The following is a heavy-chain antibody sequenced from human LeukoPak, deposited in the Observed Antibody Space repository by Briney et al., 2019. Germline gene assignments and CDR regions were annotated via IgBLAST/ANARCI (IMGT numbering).Heavy chain of an antibody. CDR2: IYYTGST. Sequence: PSETLSLTCTVSGGSISSYYWSWVRQPPGKGLEWIGYIYYTGSTNYNPSLKSRVTTSVDTSKNQFSLKLSSVTAADTAVYYCARQDSGSYLNPLHIWGQGTTVTVSS. CDR3: ARQDSGSYLNPLHI. V-gene: IGHV4-59*08. D-gene: IGHD1-26*01. CDR1: GGSISSYY. J-gene: IGHJ3*02.